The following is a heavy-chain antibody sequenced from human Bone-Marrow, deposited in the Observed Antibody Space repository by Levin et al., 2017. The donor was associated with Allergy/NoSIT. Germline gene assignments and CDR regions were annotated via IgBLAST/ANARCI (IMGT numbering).Heavy chain of an antibody. CDR2: IYHSGST. V-gene: IGHV4-4*02. D-gene: IGHD3-3*01. Sequence: SETLSLTCAVSGGSISITTWWSWVRQPPGKGLEWLGEIYHSGSTNYNPSLQSRVTLSLDKPKTQFSLKLNSVTAADTAVYYCARGNSVSEWSYHFDYWGQGMLVTVSS. CDR3: ARGNSVSEWSYHFDY. CDR1: GGSISITTW. J-gene: IGHJ4*02.